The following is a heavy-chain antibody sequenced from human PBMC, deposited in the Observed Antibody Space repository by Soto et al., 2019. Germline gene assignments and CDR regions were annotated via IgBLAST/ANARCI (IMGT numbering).Heavy chain of an antibody. J-gene: IGHJ6*02. D-gene: IGHD4-17*01. Sequence: SETLSLTCTVSGGSISSGDYYWSWIRQPPGKGLEWIGDIYHSGSTYYNPSLKSRVTISVDKSKNQFSLKLSSVTAADTAVYYCARGDSYGDYPRYYYGMDVWGQGTTVTVSS. CDR2: IYHSGST. CDR3: ARGDSYGDYPRYYYGMDV. V-gene: IGHV4-30-4*01. CDR1: GGSISSGDYY.